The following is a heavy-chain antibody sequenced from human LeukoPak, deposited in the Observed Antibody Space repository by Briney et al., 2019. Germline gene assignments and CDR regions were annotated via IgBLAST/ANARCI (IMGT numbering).Heavy chain of an antibody. J-gene: IGHJ3*02. Sequence: GSSVKVSCKASGGTFSSYTISWVRQAPGQGLEWMGRIIPMLGIANYAQKFQGRVTITADKSTSTAYMELSSLRSEDTAVYYCARDKEGFYDFWSGSNAFDIWGQGTMVTVSS. D-gene: IGHD3-3*01. V-gene: IGHV1-69*04. CDR1: GGTFSSYT. CDR2: IIPMLGIA. CDR3: ARDKEGFYDFWSGSNAFDI.